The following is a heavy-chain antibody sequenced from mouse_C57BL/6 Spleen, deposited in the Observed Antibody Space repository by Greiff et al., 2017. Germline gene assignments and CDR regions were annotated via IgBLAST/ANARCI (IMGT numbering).Heavy chain of an antibody. Sequence: VQLQQSGAELVRPGASVTLSCKASGYTFTGYEMHWVKQTPVHGLEWIGAIDPETGGTAYNQKFKGKAILTADKSSSTAYMELRSLTSEDSAVYYCTRGGITTAHLDYWGQGTTLTVSS. J-gene: IGHJ2*01. V-gene: IGHV1-15*01. CDR1: GYTFTGYE. D-gene: IGHD1-2*01. CDR2: IDPETGGT. CDR3: TRGGITTAHLDY.